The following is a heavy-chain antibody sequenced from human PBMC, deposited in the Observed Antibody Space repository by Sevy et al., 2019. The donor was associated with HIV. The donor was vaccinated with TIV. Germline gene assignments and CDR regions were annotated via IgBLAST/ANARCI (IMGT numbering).Heavy chain of an antibody. CDR1: GFPFSSYA. D-gene: IGHD4-17*01. J-gene: IGHJ5*02. CDR3: AKGLRGTTTNNWFDP. V-gene: IGHV3-23*01. CDR2: ISGSGGSA. Sequence: GGSLRLSCAASGFPFSSYAMSWVRQAPGKGLEWVSTISGSGGSAYYADSVKGRFTISRDNSKNTLFLQMHSLRAEDTAVYYCAKGLRGTTTNNWFDPWGQGTLVTV.